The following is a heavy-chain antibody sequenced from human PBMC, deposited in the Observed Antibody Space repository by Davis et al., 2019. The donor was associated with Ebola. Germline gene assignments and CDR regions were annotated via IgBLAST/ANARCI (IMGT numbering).Heavy chain of an antibody. J-gene: IGHJ4*02. V-gene: IGHV3-23*01. CDR3: AKDRSWDLRGWFDY. Sequence: PGGSLRLSCAASGFSFSSHWMSWVRQAPGKGLEWVSGIGGSGHATFYADSVKGRFTISRDNSKNTVFLQMDSLRVEDTAVYYCAKDRSWDLRGWFDYWGQGTLVSVSS. D-gene: IGHD1-26*01. CDR1: GFSFSSHW. CDR2: IGGSGHAT.